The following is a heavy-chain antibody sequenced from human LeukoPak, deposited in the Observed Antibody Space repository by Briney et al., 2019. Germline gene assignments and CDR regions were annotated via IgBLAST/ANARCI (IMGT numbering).Heavy chain of an antibody. CDR3: ARDPHGYWWFDP. Sequence: GGSLRLSCAASGFTFSNYWMHWVRQAPGKALVWVSRINSDGSSTTYADSVKGRFTISRDNAKNTLYLQMNSLRAEDTAVYYCARDPHGYWWFDPWGQGTLVTVSS. V-gene: IGHV3-74*03. D-gene: IGHD5-18*01. J-gene: IGHJ5*02. CDR1: GFTFSNYW. CDR2: INSDGSST.